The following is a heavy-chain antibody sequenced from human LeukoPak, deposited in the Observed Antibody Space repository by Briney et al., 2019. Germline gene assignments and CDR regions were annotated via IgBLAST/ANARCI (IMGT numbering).Heavy chain of an antibody. CDR1: GGSFSGYY. V-gene: IGHV4-34*01. CDR3: ARGRITMVRGGYYYVDV. Sequence: SETLSLTCAVYGGSFSGYYWSWIRQPPGKGLEWIGEINNSGSTNYIPSLKSRVTISVDTSKNQFSLKLSSVTAADTAVYYCARGRITMVRGGYYYVDVWGKGTTVTVSS. D-gene: IGHD3-10*01. CDR2: INNSGST. J-gene: IGHJ6*03.